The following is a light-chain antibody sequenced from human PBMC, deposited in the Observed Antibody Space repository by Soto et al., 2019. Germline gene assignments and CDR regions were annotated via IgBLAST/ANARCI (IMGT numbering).Light chain of an antibody. CDR3: QQFNSY. CDR2: GAS. V-gene: IGKV3D-15*01. CDR1: QSLSRL. Sequence: TQSPAPLSVSPGERDTLSCRASQSLSRLLACYHQIPGQPPWLLIYGASRRPTGLPGRFTGSVFGAEFCLTTSSLQSVDFAIYSSQQFNSYFGPGTEVDI. J-gene: IGKJ3*01.